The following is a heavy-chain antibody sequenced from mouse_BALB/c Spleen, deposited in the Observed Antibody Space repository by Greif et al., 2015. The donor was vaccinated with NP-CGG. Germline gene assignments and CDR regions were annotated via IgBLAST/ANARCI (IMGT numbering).Heavy chain of an antibody. CDR2: INPDSSTI. Sequence: EVQLVESGGGLVQPGGSLKLSCAASGFDFSRYWMSWVRQAPGKGLEWIGEINPDSSTINYTPSLKDKFIISRDNAKNTLYLQMSKVRSEDTALYYCARPTTAPYWYFDVWGAGTTVTVSS. CDR3: ARPTTAPYWYFDV. J-gene: IGHJ1*01. V-gene: IGHV4-1*02. D-gene: IGHD1-2*01. CDR1: GFDFSRYW.